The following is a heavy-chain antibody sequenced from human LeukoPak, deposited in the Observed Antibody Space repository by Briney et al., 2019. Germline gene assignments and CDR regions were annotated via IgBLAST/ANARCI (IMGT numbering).Heavy chain of an antibody. Sequence: ASVKLSCKASGYTFTSYDINWVRQATGQGLELMGWMNPNSGNTGYAQKFQVRVTMNRNTSISTAYMELSSLRSEDTAVYYCAGEGTYYYDSRCYYYFDYWGQGTLVTVSS. CDR3: AGEGTYYYDSRCYYYFDY. V-gene: IGHV1-8*01. CDR2: MNPNSGNT. D-gene: IGHD3-22*01. J-gene: IGHJ4*02. CDR1: GYTFTSYD.